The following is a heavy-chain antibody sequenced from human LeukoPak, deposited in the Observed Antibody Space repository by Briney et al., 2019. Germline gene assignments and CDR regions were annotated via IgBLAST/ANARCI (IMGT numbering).Heavy chain of an antibody. CDR2: IYTSGST. CDR3: ARERDILTGYYNRDAFDI. D-gene: IGHD3-9*01. Sequence: SQTLSLTCTVSGGSISSGLYYWSWIRQPAGKGLEWIGRIYTSGSTNYNPSLKSRVTISVDTSKNQFSLKLSSVTAADTAVYYCARERDILTGYYNRDAFDIWGQGTMVTVSS. CDR1: GGSISSGLYY. V-gene: IGHV4-61*02. J-gene: IGHJ3*02.